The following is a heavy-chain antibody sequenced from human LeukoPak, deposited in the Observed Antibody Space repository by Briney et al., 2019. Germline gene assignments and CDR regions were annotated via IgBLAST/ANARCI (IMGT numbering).Heavy chain of an antibody. CDR2: IRYDGSNK. V-gene: IGHV3-30*02. D-gene: IGHD3-10*01. J-gene: IGHJ4*02. CDR3: AKVRGAQYYFDY. Sequence: GGSLRLSCAASGFTFSSYGMHWVRQAPGKGLEWVAFIRYDGSNKYYADSVTGRFTISRDNSKNTLYLQMNSLRAEDTAVYYCAKVRGAQYYFDYWGQGTLVTVSS. CDR1: GFTFSSYG.